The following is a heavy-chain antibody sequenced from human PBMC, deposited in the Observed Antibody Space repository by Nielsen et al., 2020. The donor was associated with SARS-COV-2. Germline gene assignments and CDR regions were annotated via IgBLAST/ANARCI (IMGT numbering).Heavy chain of an antibody. D-gene: IGHD6-13*01. J-gene: IGHJ6*02. Sequence: GESLKISCAASGFTFSSYDMHWVRHAPGKGLEWIGRIGGKPNNYATEYGASVKGRFTISRDDSKNTAYLHINSLKAEDSAVYYCKREPWYFDLWGQGTTVTVSS. CDR2: IGGKPNNYAT. V-gene: IGHV3-73*01. CDR1: GFTFSSYD. CDR3: KREPWYFDL.